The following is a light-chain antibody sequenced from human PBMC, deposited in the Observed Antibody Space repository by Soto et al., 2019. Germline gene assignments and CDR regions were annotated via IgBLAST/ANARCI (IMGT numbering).Light chain of an antibody. V-gene: IGLV2-14*01. CDR3: SSYTSSSTLRV. Sequence: QSVLTQPASVSGSPGQSITISCTGTSSDVGGYNYVSWYQQHPGKAPKLMIYDVSNRPSGVSNRFSGSKSGNTASLTISGHQAEDEADYYCSSYTSSSTLRVFGGGTKLTV. J-gene: IGLJ2*01. CDR1: SSDVGGYNY. CDR2: DVS.